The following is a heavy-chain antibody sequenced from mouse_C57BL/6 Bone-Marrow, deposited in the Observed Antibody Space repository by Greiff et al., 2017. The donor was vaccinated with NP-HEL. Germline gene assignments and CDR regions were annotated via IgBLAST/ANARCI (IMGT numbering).Heavy chain of an antibody. D-gene: IGHD1-1*01. CDR2: ISSGSSTI. CDR1: GFTFSDYG. V-gene: IGHV5-17*01. CDR3: ASDYYGFAY. J-gene: IGHJ3*01. Sequence: DVMLVESGGGLVKPGGSLKLSCAASGFTFSDYGMHWVRQAPEKGLEWVAYISSGSSTIYYADTVKGRFTISRDNAKNTLFLQMTSLRSEDTAMYYCASDYYGFAYWGQGTLVTVSA.